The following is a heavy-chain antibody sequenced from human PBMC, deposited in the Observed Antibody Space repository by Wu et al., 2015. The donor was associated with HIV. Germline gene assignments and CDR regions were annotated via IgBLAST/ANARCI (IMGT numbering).Heavy chain of an antibody. CDR1: GYTFSNHY. V-gene: IGHV1-2*02. CDR2: INPNSGGT. J-gene: IGHJ6*02. Sequence: QVHLVQSGAEVKKPGASVEVSCKASGYTFSNHYIHWVRQAPGQGPEWMGWINPNSGGTNYAQKFQGRVTMTRDTSISTAYMELTRLRSDDTAVYYCARDREGGYGSGISKSGGGMDVWGQGTMVTVSS. D-gene: IGHD3-10*01. CDR3: ARDREGGYGSGISKSGGGMDV.